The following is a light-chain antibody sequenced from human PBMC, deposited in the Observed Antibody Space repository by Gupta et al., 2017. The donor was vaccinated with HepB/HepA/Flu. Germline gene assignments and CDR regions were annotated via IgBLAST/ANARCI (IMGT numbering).Light chain of an antibody. CDR3: GTWNSSLSADVV. J-gene: IGLJ2*01. CDR2: DNY. CDR1: SSNIGNNY. V-gene: IGLV1-51*01. Sequence: QSVLTQPPSVPAAPGQKVTISCSGSSSNIGNNYLSWYQQLPGTAPKLLIYDNYKRPSGIPDRFSGSKSGTSATLGITGLQTGDEADYYCGTWNSSLSADVVFGGGTKLTVL.